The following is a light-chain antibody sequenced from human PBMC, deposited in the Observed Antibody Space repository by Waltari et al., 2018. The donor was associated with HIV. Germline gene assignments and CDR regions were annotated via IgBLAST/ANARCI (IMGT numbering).Light chain of an antibody. CDR2: AAS. CDR1: QNIRSY. Sequence: DIQMTQSPPSLSASIGDSVTLTCRAGQNIRSYLNWFQQRSGKAPKLLIYAASTLVSGVPSRFSGSGSATDFTLTINSLQPEDFATYYCQQSYTTPRTFGQGTKLETK. J-gene: IGKJ2*01. V-gene: IGKV1-39*01. CDR3: QQSYTTPRT.